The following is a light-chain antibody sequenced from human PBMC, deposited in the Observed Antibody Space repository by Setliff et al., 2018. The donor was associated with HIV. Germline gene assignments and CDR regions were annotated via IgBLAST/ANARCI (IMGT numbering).Light chain of an antibody. CDR1: SSDVGGYNY. CDR3: CSYAGSYTFGYV. J-gene: IGLJ1*01. Sequence: ALTQPPSASGSPGQSVTISCTGTSSDVGGYNYVSWYQQHPGKAPKLMIYDVSKRPSGVPDRFSGSKSGNTASLTISGLQAEDEADYYCCSYAGSYTFGYVFGTGTKVTVL. V-gene: IGLV2-11*01. CDR2: DVS.